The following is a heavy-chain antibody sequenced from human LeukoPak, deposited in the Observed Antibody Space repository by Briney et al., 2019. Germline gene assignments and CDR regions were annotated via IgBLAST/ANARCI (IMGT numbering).Heavy chain of an antibody. D-gene: IGHD1-26*01. V-gene: IGHV4-59*11. CDR2: VFFTGST. CDR1: GDSIRSHY. J-gene: IGHJ4*02. Sequence: SETLSLTCSVSGDSIRSHYWSWIRQPPGKRPEWIGHVFFTGSTTYNPTLEGRVTISIDTSGSQFSLKLTSVTAADTAVYYCARVEWELHGAHLWGQGILLSVSS. CDR3: ARVEWELHGAHL.